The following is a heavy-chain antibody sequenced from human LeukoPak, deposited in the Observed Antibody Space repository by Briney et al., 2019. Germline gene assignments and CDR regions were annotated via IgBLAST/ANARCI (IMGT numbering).Heavy chain of an antibody. CDR1: GYSFTSYW. CDR3: ARRGSSGWYVGNWFDP. CDR2: IYPGDSDT. J-gene: IGHJ5*02. Sequence: GESLKISCKGSGYSFTSYWIGWVRQMPGKGLEWMGIIYPGDSDTRYSPSFQGQVTISADKSISTAYLQWSSLKASDTAMYYCARRGSSGWYVGNWFDPWGQGTLVTVSS. V-gene: IGHV5-51*01. D-gene: IGHD6-19*01.